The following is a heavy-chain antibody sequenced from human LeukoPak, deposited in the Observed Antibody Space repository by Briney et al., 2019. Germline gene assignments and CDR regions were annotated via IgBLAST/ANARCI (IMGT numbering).Heavy chain of an antibody. CDR1: GGSISSYY. V-gene: IGHV4-59*01. CDR3: ARDEHFDY. CDR2: ISYSGST. J-gene: IGHJ4*02. Sequence: SETLSLTCTVSGGSISSYYWSWIRQPPGKGLEWIGYISYSGSTNYNPSLKSRVTISVDTSKNQFSLKLSSVTAADTAVYYCARDEHFDYWGQGTLVTVSS.